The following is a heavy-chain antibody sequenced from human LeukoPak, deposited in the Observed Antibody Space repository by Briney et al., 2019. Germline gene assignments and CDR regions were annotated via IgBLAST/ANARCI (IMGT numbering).Heavy chain of an antibody. CDR1: GFTFSSYG. CDR3: AKDSDGYDYFDY. J-gene: IGHJ4*02. Sequence: GRSLRLSCAASGFTFSSYGMHWVRQAPGKGLEWVAVISYDGSNKYYADSVKGRFTISRVNSKNTLYLQMNSLRAEDTAVYYCAKDSDGYDYFDYWGQGTLVTVSS. D-gene: IGHD5-12*01. V-gene: IGHV3-30*18. CDR2: ISYDGSNK.